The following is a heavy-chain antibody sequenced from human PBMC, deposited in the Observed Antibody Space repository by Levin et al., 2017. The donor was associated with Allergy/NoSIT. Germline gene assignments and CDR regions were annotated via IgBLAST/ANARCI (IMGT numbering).Heavy chain of an antibody. CDR2: ISGGGDST. CDR1: GFTFRSYA. CDR3: AKEDFHRYSGMHSHFDS. D-gene: IGHD5-12*01. V-gene: IGHV3-23*01. J-gene: IGHJ4*01. Sequence: GGSLRLSCAASGFTFRSYAMSWVRQAPGKGLEWVSVISGGGDSTYYAGSVKGRFTISRDNSENTLYLQMNSLGAEDTAVYYCAKEDFHRYSGMHSHFDSWGHGTLVTVSS.